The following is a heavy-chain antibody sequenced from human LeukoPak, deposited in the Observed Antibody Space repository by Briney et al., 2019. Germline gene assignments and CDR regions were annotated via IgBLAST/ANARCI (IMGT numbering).Heavy chain of an antibody. J-gene: IGHJ4*02. D-gene: IGHD2-2*01. CDR2: ISGDGGST. Sequence: QPGGSLRLSCATSGFTFDDYTMHWVRQAPGKGLEWVSLISGDGGSTYYADSVKGRFTISRDNSKNSLYLQMNSLRTEDTALYYCAILGLLRHPTLDLFDYWGQGTLVTVSS. V-gene: IGHV3-43*02. CDR1: GFTFDDYT. CDR3: AILGLLRHPTLDLFDY.